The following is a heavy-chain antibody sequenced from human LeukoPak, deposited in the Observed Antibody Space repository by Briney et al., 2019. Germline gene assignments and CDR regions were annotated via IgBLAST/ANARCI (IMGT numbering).Heavy chain of an antibody. CDR1: GYTFTSYY. CDR2: INPNSGGT. V-gene: IGHV1-2*02. J-gene: IGHJ4*02. CDR3: ARDRDYGSGIFDY. D-gene: IGHD3-10*01. Sequence: ASVKVSCKASGYTFTSYYIDWVRQAPGQGLEWMGWINPNSGGTNYAQKFQGRVTMTRDTSISTAYMELNRLRSDDTAVYYCARDRDYGSGIFDYWGQGTLVTVSS.